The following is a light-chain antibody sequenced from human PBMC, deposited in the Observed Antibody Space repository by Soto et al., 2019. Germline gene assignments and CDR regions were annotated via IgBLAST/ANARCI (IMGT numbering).Light chain of an antibody. CDR2: AVS. Sequence: DIQMTQSPSSLSASVGDRVTITCRASQSISNFLNWYQQMPGKAPKLLIYAVSNLESGVPSRFSGSGSGTDFTLTISTLQREDFATYYCQQSYSTAKTVGQGTKGDIK. CDR1: QSISNF. J-gene: IGKJ1*01. CDR3: QQSYSTAKT. V-gene: IGKV1-39*01.